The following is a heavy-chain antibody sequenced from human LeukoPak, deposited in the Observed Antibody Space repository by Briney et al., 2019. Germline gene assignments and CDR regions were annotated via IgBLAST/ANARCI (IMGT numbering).Heavy chain of an antibody. CDR2: IYYSGST. J-gene: IGHJ4*02. Sequence: SETLSLTCAVSGGSISSYYWSWIRQPPGKGLEWIGYIYYSGSTNYNPSLKSRVTISADTSKNQFSLKLSSVTAADTAVYYCAREAGGYSYGYFDYWGQGTLVTVSS. D-gene: IGHD5-18*01. CDR3: AREAGGYSYGYFDY. CDR1: GGSISSYY. V-gene: IGHV4-59*01.